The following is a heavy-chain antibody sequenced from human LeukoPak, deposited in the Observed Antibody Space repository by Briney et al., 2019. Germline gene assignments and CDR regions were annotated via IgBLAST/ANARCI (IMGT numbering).Heavy chain of an antibody. CDR2: ISYSGNI. Sequence: SETLSLTCTVSGGSNSSSTYYWGWIRQPPGKGLEWIGSISYSGNIYYNPSLKSRVTISVDTSKNQFSLKLSSVTAADTAVYYCARQRRLELPDYWGQGTLVTVSS. D-gene: IGHD3-16*01. CDR1: GGSNSSSTYY. J-gene: IGHJ4*02. CDR3: ARQRRLELPDY. V-gene: IGHV4-39*01.